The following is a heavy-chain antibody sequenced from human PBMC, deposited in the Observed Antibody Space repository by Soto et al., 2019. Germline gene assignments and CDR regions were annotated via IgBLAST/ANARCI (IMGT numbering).Heavy chain of an antibody. CDR3: ARDLLAVARTNWFDP. J-gene: IGHJ5*02. CDR1: GYTFTSYY. D-gene: IGHD6-19*01. Sequence: ASVKVSCKASGYTFTSYYMHWVRQAPGQGLEWMGIINPSGGSTSYAQKFQGRVTMTRDTSTSTVYMELSSLRSEDTAVYYCARDLLAVARTNWFDPWGQGILVTVSS. CDR2: INPSGGST. V-gene: IGHV1-46*01.